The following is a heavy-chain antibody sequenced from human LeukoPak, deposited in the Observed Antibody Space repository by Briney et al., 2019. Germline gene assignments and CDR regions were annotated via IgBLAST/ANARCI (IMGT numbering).Heavy chain of an antibody. J-gene: IGHJ6*04. D-gene: IGHD6-19*01. CDR2: ISASGATT. CDR3: AKRAVIAVAGSYYYHGMDV. Sequence: GGSLRLSCTATGFTLTTSAMSWVRQAPGKGLEWVSVISASGATTYYADSVKGRFSISRDNSKNTLYLQMNTLRAEDTALYYCAKRAVIAVAGSYYYHGMDVWGKGTTVTVSS. V-gene: IGHV3-23*01. CDR1: GFTLTTSA.